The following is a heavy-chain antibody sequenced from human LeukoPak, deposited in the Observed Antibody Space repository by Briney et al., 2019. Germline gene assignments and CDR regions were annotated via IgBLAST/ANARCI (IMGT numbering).Heavy chain of an antibody. J-gene: IGHJ6*03. V-gene: IGHV1-69*05. CDR1: GGTFSSYA. Sequence: VASVKVSCKASGGTFSSYAISWVRQAPGQGLEWMGGIIPIFGTANYAQKLQGRVTITTDESTSTAYMELSSLRSEDTAVYYCARGSGYSSGWTQTIYYYYMDVWGKGTTVTVSS. CDR2: IIPIFGTA. CDR3: ARGSGYSSGWTQTIYYYYMDV. D-gene: IGHD6-19*01.